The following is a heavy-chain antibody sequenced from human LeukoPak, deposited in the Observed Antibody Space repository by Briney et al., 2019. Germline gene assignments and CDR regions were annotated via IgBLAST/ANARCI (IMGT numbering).Heavy chain of an antibody. CDR3: ARENGVWFGEFDALDI. Sequence: GGSLRLSCAASGFTFSSYWMSWVRQAPGKGLEWVANIKQDGSEKYYVDSVKGRFTISRDNAKNSLYLQMNSLRAEDTAVYYCARENGVWFGEFDALDIWGQGTMVTVSS. J-gene: IGHJ3*02. V-gene: IGHV3-7*01. CDR1: GFTFSSYW. CDR2: IKQDGSEK. D-gene: IGHD3-10*01.